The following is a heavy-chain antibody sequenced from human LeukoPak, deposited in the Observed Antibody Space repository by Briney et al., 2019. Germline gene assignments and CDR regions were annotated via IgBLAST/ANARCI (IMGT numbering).Heavy chain of an antibody. CDR2: IYWDDDK. Sequence: SGPTLVKPTQTLTLTCTFSGFSLGTSGVGVGWIRQPPGKALEWLALIYWDDDKRYSPSLKSRLTITKDTSKNRVVLTMTNMDPVDTATHYCAHIYRPTGDYGDPRGYNYWGLGTLVTVSS. CDR1: GFSLGTSGVG. V-gene: IGHV2-5*02. J-gene: IGHJ4*02. D-gene: IGHD4-17*01. CDR3: AHIYRPTGDYGDPRGYNY.